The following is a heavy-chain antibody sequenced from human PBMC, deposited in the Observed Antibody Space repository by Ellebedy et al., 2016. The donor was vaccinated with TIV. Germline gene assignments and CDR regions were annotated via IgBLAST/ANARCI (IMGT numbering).Heavy chain of an antibody. V-gene: IGHV3-23*01. CDR1: GFTFSNYA. Sequence: PGGSLRLSCDASGFTFSNYAMGWVRQAPGKGLECVATISKSGDETFYSDSVQGRFTISRDNSKNTVYLQMNSLRAEETAVYYCERDRETWCGDPTGLDYWGQGTLVTVSS. D-gene: IGHD3-10*01. CDR2: ISKSGDET. J-gene: IGHJ4*02. CDR3: ERDRETWCGDPTGLDY.